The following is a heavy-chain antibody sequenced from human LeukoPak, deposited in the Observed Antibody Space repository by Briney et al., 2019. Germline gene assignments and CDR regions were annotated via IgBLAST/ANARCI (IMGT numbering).Heavy chain of an antibody. V-gene: IGHV3-48*01. CDR2: ISSSSSTI. CDR1: GFTFSSYS. D-gene: IGHD3-10*01. CDR3: AKDREWFGELLYYFDY. Sequence: PGGSLRLSCAASGFTFSSYSMNWVRQAPGKGLEWVSYISSSSSTIYYADSVKGRFTTSRDNAKNSLYLQMNSLRAEDTAVYYCAKDREWFGELLYYFDYWGQGTLVTVSS. J-gene: IGHJ4*02.